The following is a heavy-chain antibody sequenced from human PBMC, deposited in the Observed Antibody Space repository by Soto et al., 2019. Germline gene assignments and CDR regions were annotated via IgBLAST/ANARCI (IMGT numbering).Heavy chain of an antibody. D-gene: IGHD2-15*01. J-gene: IGHJ4*02. V-gene: IGHV3-30*18. CDR2: ISYDGSNK. CDR3: AKDGQDIVVVVAAY. CDR1: GFTFSSYG. Sequence: QVQLVESGGGVVQPGRSLRLSCAASGFTFSSYGMHWVRQAPGKGLEWVAVISYDGSNKYYADSVKGRFTISRDNSKNTLYLQMNSPRAEDTAVYYCAKDGQDIVVVVAAYWGQGTLVTVSS.